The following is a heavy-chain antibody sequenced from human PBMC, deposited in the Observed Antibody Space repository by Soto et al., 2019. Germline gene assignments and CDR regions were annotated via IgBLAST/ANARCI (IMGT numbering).Heavy chain of an antibody. CDR2: MNPNIGNT. CDR1: GYTFTSYD. V-gene: IGHV1-8*01. Sequence: ASVKISCKASGYTFTSYDINWVRQATGQGLEWMGWMNPNIGNTGYAQKFQGRVTMTRNTSISTAYMELSSLRSEDTAVYYCAKGRGYDFWSGTDRKTWFDNWGQGTLVTVSA. J-gene: IGHJ5*02. CDR3: AKGRGYDFWSGTDRKTWFDN. D-gene: IGHD3-3*01.